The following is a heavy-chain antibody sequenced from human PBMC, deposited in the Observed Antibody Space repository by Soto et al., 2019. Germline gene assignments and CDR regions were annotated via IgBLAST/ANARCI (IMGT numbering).Heavy chain of an antibody. CDR3: ARDPTITRVRGGGMDV. CDR1: GGTFSSYA. J-gene: IGHJ6*02. V-gene: IGHV1-69*12. Sequence: QVQLVQSGAEVKKPGSSVKVSCKASGGTFSSYAISWVRQAPGQGLEWMGGIIPIFGTANYAQKFQGRVTITAEESTSTAYMELSSLGSEDTGVYYCARDPTITRVRGGGMDVWGQGTTVTVSS. CDR2: IIPIFGTA. D-gene: IGHD3-10*01.